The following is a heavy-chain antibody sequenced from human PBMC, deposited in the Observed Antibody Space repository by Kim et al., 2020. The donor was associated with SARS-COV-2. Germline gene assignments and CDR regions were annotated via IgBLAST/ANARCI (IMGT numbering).Heavy chain of an antibody. V-gene: IGHV3-7*03. CDR3: AKASIAAPGSDY. Sequence: GGSLRLSCVASGFTFSSYWMSWVRQAPGKGLEWVANIKQDGNEKYYVDSVKGRFTISRDNAKNSLYLQMNSLRAEDTAVYYCAKASIAAPGSDYWGQGTL. J-gene: IGHJ4*02. CDR1: GFTFSSYW. CDR2: IKQDGNEK. D-gene: IGHD6-13*01.